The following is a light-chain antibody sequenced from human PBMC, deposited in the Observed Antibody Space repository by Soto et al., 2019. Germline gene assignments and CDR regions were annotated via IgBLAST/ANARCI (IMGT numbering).Light chain of an antibody. J-gene: IGKJ1*01. V-gene: IGKV1-5*03. CDR2: KAS. Sequence: DIQMIQSPSTLSASVGDRVTITCRASQSISSWLAWYQQKPGKAPKLLIYKASSLESGVPSRFSGSGSGTEVTLTISSLQPDDFATYYCQHYNSYSEACGQGTKVDIK. CDR1: QSISSW. CDR3: QHYNSYSEA.